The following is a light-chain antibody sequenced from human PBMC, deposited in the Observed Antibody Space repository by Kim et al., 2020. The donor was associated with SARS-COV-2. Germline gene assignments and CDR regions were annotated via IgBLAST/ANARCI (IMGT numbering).Light chain of an antibody. CDR2: SNN. CDR1: SSNIGSNT. Sequence: QHVRTQPPSASGTPGQRVTISCSGSSSNIGSNTVNWYQQLPGTAPKLLIYSNNQRPSGVPDRFSGSKSGTSASLAISGLQSEDEADYYCAAWDDSLNGPVFGTGTKVTVL. J-gene: IGLJ1*01. CDR3: AAWDDSLNGPV. V-gene: IGLV1-44*01.